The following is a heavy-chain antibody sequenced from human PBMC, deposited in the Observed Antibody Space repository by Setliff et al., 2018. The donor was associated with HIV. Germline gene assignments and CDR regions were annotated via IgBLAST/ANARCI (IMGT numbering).Heavy chain of an antibody. CDR1: GITVSGIY. J-gene: IGHJ4*02. D-gene: IGHD2-8*02. V-gene: IGHV3-53*01. CDR3: AKSLLVAGNDY. CDR2: INGDTTT. Sequence: PGGSLRLSCVASGITVSGIYMTWVRQAPGKGLEWVSVINGDTTTYYADSVKGRFTISRDNSKNTLYLQMISLRADDTAVYYCAKSLLVAGNDYWGQGTLVTVSS.